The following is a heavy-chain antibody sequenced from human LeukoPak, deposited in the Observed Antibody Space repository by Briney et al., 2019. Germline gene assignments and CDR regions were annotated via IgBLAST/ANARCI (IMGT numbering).Heavy chain of an antibody. CDR3: ARVLLGSWDWFDP. CDR1: KFSFTSYW. J-gene: IGHJ5*02. Sequence: GGSLRLSCAASKFSFTSYWMHWVRQTPGKGLVWVSRINPDGSRTNYADSVEGRFTISRDNAKNTLYLQMNSLRAEDTAVYYCARVLLGSWDWFDPWGQGTLVTVSS. CDR2: INPDGSRT. D-gene: IGHD3-10*01. V-gene: IGHV3-74*01.